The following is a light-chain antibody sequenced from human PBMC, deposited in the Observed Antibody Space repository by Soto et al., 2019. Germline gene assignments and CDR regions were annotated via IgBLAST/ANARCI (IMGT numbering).Light chain of an antibody. Sequence: QSALTQRASVSGSPGQSITISCTGTSSDVGGHNSVSWYRQDPGKAPKLMIYDVSNRPSGVSDRFSGSKSGNTASLTISGPQIEDEADYYCSSFTSSVTYVFGTGTKVTVL. CDR1: SSDVGGHNS. V-gene: IGLV2-14*01. CDR2: DVS. CDR3: SSFTSSVTYV. J-gene: IGLJ1*01.